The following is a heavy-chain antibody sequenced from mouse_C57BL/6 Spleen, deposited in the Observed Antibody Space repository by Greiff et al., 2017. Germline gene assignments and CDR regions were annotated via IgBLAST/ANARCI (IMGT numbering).Heavy chain of an antibody. V-gene: IGHV1-64*01. J-gene: IGHJ1*03. CDR3: ASLYYYGSLHWYFDV. CDR2: IHPNSGST. D-gene: IGHD1-1*01. CDR1: GYTFTSYW. Sequence: QVHVKQPGAELVKPGASVKLSCKASGYTFTSYWMHWVKQRPGQGLEWIGMIHPNSGSTNYNEKFKSKATLTVDKSSSTAYMQLSSLTSEDSAVYYCASLYYYGSLHWYFDVWGTGTTVTVSS.